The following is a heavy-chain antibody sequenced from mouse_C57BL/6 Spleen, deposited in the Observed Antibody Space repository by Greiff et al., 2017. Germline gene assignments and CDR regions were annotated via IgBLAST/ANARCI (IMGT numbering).Heavy chain of an antibody. V-gene: IGHV1-69*01. D-gene: IGHD2-4*01. Sequence: QVQLQQPGAELVMPGASVKLSCKASGYTFTSYWMHWVKQRPGQGLEWIGEIDPSDSYTNYNQKFKGKSTLTVDKSSSTAYMQLSSLTSEDSAVYYCARSRIYDYGAMDYWGQGTSVTVSS. J-gene: IGHJ4*01. CDR2: IDPSDSYT. CDR3: ARSRIYDYGAMDY. CDR1: GYTFTSYW.